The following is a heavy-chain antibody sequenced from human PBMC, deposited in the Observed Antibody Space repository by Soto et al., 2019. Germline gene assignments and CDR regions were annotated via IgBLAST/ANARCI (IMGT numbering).Heavy chain of an antibody. Sequence: GSLRLSCAASGFTFSSYAMHWVRQAPGKGLEWIGYIYYSGSTNYNPSLKSRVTISVDTSKNQFSLKLSSVTAADTAVYYCARDLWGYCGTDCYPLDVWGQGTTVTVSS. V-gene: IGHV4-59*01. D-gene: IGHD2-21*02. CDR2: IYYSGST. CDR1: GFTFSSYA. CDR3: ARDLWGYCGTDCYPLDV. J-gene: IGHJ6*02.